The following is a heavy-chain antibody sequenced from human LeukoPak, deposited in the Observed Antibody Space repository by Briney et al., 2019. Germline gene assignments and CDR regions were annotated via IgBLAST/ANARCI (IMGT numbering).Heavy chain of an antibody. CDR1: GFTLSSYA. V-gene: IGHV3-30-3*01. CDR2: ISYDGSNK. CDR3: ARDYNYYDSSGYSYYFDY. Sequence: GGSLRLSCAASGFTLSSYAMPWVRQAPGKGLEWVAVISYDGSNKYYADSVKGRFTISRDNSKNTLYLQMNSLRAEDTAVYYCARDYNYYDSSGYSYYFDYWGQGTLVTVSS. J-gene: IGHJ4*02. D-gene: IGHD3-22*01.